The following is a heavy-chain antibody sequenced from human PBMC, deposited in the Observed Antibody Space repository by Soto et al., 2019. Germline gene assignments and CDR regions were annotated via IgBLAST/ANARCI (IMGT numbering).Heavy chain of an antibody. D-gene: IGHD5-12*01. Sequence: QVQLQESGPGLVKPSQTLSLTCTVSGGSITSDDYVWSWIRQPPGKGLEWIGFVYHTGNSYYNPSLTSRLIISSDRSKNQFSLSFSSVTDADTAVYYCARVRSGYDKYFFDYWGQGILVTVSS. J-gene: IGHJ4*02. CDR3: ARVRSGYDKYFFDY. V-gene: IGHV4-30-4*01. CDR1: GGSITSDDYV. CDR2: VYHTGNS.